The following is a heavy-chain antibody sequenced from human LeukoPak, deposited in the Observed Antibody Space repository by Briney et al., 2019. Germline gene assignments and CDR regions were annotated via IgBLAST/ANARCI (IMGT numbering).Heavy chain of an antibody. Sequence: GGSLRLSCLASGFTFDDYAMHWVRQAPGKGLEWVSLISWDGGTTYYADSVKGRFTISRDNSKNSLYLQMNSLGAEDTALYYCAKDPGSGSYCYYYMDVWGKGTTVTVSS. J-gene: IGHJ6*03. V-gene: IGHV3-43D*03. CDR2: ISWDGGTT. D-gene: IGHD3-10*01. CDR1: GFTFDDYA. CDR3: AKDPGSGSYCYYYMDV.